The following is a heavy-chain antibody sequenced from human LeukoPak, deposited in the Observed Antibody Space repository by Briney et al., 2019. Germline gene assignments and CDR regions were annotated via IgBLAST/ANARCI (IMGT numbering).Heavy chain of an antibody. CDR2: ISGSGGST. V-gene: IGHV3-23*01. Sequence: GASLRLSCAASGFTFSSYAMSWVRQAPGKGLEWVSAISGSGGSTYYTDSVKGRFTISRDNSKNTLYLQMNSLRAEDTAVYYCAKGWTGYHPPYYFDYWGQGTLVTVSS. D-gene: IGHD3/OR15-3a*01. J-gene: IGHJ4*02. CDR3: AKGWTGYHPPYYFDY. CDR1: GFTFSSYA.